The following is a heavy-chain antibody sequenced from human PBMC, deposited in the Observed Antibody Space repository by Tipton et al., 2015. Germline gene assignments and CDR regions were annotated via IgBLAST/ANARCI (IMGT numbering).Heavy chain of an antibody. CDR2: VSTSGST. Sequence: TLSLTCTVSGGSISGSHWYWFRQPAGKGLEWIGGVSTSGSTNYNSSLKSRVTISTDTSKNQFSLKLRSVTAADTAVYYCARADAALDYWGQGTLVTVSS. J-gene: IGHJ4*02. CDR3: ARADAALDY. V-gene: IGHV4-4*07. CDR1: GGSISGSH. D-gene: IGHD6-25*01.